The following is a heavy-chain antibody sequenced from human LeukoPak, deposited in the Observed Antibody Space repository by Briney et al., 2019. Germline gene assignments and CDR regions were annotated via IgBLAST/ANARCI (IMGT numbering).Heavy chain of an antibody. CDR1: GFTFSSYG. CDR2: IWFDGSDK. Sequence: PGGSLRLSCAASGFTFSSYGMHWVRQAPGKGLEWVAVIWFDGSDKYYAYSVTGRCTFTRDNSNTTLYLQLNSMGARDLAADYCARDGYGGDDFYFAYGGQGYLVTVSS. V-gene: IGHV3-33*08. CDR3: ARDGYGGDDFYFAY. D-gene: IGHD5-12*01. J-gene: IGHJ4*02.